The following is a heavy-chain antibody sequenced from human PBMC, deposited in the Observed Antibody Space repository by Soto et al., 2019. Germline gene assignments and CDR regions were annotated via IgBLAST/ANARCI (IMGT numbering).Heavy chain of an antibody. CDR2: MNPGSGKT. J-gene: IGHJ5*02. CDR1: GYTFINYD. CDR3: ARMASSGTLNWFDP. V-gene: IGHV1-8*02. Sequence: ASVKVSCKASGYTFINYDISWVRQATGQGLEWMGWMNPGSGKTGYANKFQGRVTMTRDTSTSTAHLELSSLTSEDTAVYYCARMASSGTLNWFDPWGQGTLVTVSS.